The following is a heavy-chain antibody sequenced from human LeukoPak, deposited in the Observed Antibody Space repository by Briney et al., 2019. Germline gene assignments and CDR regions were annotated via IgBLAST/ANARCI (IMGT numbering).Heavy chain of an antibody. CDR2: IYYSGST. V-gene: IGHV4-59*11. J-gene: IGHJ4*02. D-gene: IGHD6-19*01. CDR3: ARDKDSSGEFDY. CDR1: GGSMSNHY. Sequence: SQTLSLTCTVSGGSMSNHYWSWIRQPPGKGLEWIGDIYYSGSTNYNPSLKSRVTMSVDTSKNQFSLKLSSVTAADTAVYYCARDKDSSGEFDYWGQGTLVTVSS.